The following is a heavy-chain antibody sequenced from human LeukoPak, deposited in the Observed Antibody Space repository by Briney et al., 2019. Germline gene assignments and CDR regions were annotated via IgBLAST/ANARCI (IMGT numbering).Heavy chain of an antibody. CDR1: GFTFSSYA. CDR3: AKDSGSGYDGQAFDY. CDR2: ISYDGSNK. Sequence: HPGGSLRLSCAASGFTFSSYAMHWVRQAPGKGLEWVAVISYDGSNKYYADFVKGRFTISRDNSKNTLYLQMNSLRAEDTAVYYCAKDSGSGYDGQAFDYWGQGTLVTVSS. V-gene: IGHV3-30-3*01. D-gene: IGHD5-12*01. J-gene: IGHJ4*02.